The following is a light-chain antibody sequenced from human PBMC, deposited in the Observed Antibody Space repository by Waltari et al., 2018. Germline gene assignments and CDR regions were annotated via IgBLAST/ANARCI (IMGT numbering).Light chain of an antibody. CDR2: EAT. Sequence: QSALSQPASVSGSPGQSLTITCTGASTDLASYNLVAWYQHHPNRAPKLIIYEATKRPPGISHRVSGAKSGATASLRISGLQADDEADYYCCSYTGSSTSYGCGGGTKVTVL. J-gene: IGLJ1*01. V-gene: IGLV2-23*01. CDR3: CSYTGSSTSYG. CDR1: STDLASYNL.